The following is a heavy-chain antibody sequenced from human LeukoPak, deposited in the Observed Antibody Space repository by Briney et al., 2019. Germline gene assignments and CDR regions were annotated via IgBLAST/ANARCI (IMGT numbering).Heavy chain of an antibody. D-gene: IGHD3-10*01. CDR3: ARDLLYYYGSGSYSTSMDV. J-gene: IGHJ6*03. V-gene: IGHV4-61*02. Sequence: SETLSLTCTVSGGSISSGSYYWGWIRQPAGTGLEWIARIYTSGSTNYNPSLKSRVTISVDTSKNQFFLKLSSVTAADTAVYYCARDLLYYYGSGSYSTSMDVWGKGTTVTISS. CDR2: IYTSGST. CDR1: GGSISSGSYY.